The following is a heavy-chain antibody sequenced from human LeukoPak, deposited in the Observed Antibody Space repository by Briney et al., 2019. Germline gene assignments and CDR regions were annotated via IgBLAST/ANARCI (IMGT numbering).Heavy chain of an antibody. V-gene: IGHV4-39*01. J-gene: IGHJ4*02. D-gene: IGHD2/OR15-2a*01. CDR1: GGSISSSTYY. CDR3: AGHHPRNTVDF. CDR2: TSYSRST. Sequence: SETLSLTCTVSGGSISSSTYYWGWIRQPPGKGLEWVGSTSYSRSTYYNPSLKSRVTISVDTSKNQFSLKLSSVTAADTAVYYCAGHHPRNTVDFWGQGTLVTVSS.